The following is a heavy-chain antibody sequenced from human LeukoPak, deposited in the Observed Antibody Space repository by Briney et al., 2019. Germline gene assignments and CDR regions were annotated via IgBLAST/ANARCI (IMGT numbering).Heavy chain of an antibody. Sequence: GESLKISCKGSGYSFTSYWIGWVRQMPGKGLEWMGIIYPGDSDTRYSPSFQGQVTISADKSISTAYLQWSSLKASGTAMYYCARRLPRAVAMGAFDIWGQGTMVTVSS. D-gene: IGHD5-12*01. J-gene: IGHJ3*02. CDR2: IYPGDSDT. CDR1: GYSFTSYW. CDR3: ARRLPRAVAMGAFDI. V-gene: IGHV5-51*01.